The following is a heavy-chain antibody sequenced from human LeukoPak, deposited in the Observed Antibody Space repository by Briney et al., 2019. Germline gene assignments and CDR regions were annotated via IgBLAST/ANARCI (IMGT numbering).Heavy chain of an antibody. D-gene: IGHD6-6*01. CDR2: INPNSGGT. CDR1: GYTFTGYY. J-gene: IGHJ4*02. V-gene: IGHV1-2*06. Sequence: ASVKVSCKASGYTFTGYYMHWVRQAPGQGLEWMGRINPNSGGTNYAQKFQGRVTMTRDTSISTAYMELSRLRSDDTAVYCCARDRFGVAARPVGNDYWGQGTLVTVSS. CDR3: ARDRFGVAARPVGNDY.